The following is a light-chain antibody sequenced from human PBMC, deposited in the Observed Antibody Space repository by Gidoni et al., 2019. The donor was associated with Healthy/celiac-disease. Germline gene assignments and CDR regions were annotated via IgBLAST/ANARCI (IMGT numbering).Light chain of an antibody. Sequence: DIQMTQSPSSLSASVGDRVTITCQASQDIANYLNWYQQKPGEAPKLLIYDASNLQTGVPSRFTGGGSGTDFTFTISSLQPEDVASYYCQQYDNLPLTFGGGTKVEIK. J-gene: IGKJ4*01. CDR1: QDIANY. V-gene: IGKV1-33*01. CDR2: DAS. CDR3: QQYDNLPLT.